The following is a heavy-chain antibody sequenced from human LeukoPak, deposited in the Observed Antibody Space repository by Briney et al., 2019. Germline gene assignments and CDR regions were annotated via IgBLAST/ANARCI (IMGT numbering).Heavy chain of an antibody. CDR2: IIPIFGTA. CDR1: GGTFSSYA. V-gene: IGHV1-69*13. J-gene: IGHJ3*02. CDR3: ARALPIVVVTAIHWDAFDI. Sequence: AVKVSCKASGGTFSSYAISWVRQAPGQGLEWMGGIIPIFGTANYAQKFQGRVTITADESTSTAYMELSSLRSEDTDVYYCARALPIVVVTAIHWDAFDIWGQGTMVTVSS. D-gene: IGHD2-21*02.